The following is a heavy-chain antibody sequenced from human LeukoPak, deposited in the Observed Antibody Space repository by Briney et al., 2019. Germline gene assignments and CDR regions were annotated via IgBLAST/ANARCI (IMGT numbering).Heavy chain of an antibody. CDR2: IKQDGSEK. V-gene: IGHV3-7*01. J-gene: IGHJ6*03. Sequence: GWSLRLSCAASGFTFSSYWMSWVRQAPGKGLEWVANIKQDGSEKYYVDSVKARFTISRDNSQNKLYLQTNSQRTEQTTVCYCARGPKGGSSWYTRHHYMDVWGKGTTVTVSS. CDR3: ARGPKGGSSWYTRHHYMDV. D-gene: IGHD6-13*01. CDR1: GFTFSSYW.